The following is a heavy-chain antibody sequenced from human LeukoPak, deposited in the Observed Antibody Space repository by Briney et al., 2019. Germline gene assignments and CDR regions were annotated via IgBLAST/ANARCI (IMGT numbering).Heavy chain of an antibody. CDR2: INSDGSST. CDR3: AGEVGWEGMDV. J-gene: IGHJ6*02. CDR1: GFTFSSYW. D-gene: IGHD1-26*01. Sequence: PGGSLRLSCAAPGFTFSSYWMHWVRQAPGKGLVWVSRINSDGSSTGYAASVKGRFTISRDNAKNTLHLQMNSLRAEDTAVYYCAGEVGWEGMDVWGQGTTVTVSS. V-gene: IGHV3-74*01.